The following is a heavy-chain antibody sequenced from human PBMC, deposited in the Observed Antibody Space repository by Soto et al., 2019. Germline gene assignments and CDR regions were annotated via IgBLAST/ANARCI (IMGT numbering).Heavy chain of an antibody. CDR2: IDPGDAYT. D-gene: IGHD6-19*01. V-gene: IGHV5-10-1*01. CDR1: GDSFTTYW. CDR3: ARQRYYYSSGYDLPDY. J-gene: IGHJ4*02. Sequence: PGESLKISCKGSGDSFTTYWITWVRQMPGKGLEWMGRIDPGDAYTTYSPSFQGHVSMSADKSISAAYLQWNSLKASDTAIYYCARQRYYYSSGYDLPDYWGQGTLVTGSS.